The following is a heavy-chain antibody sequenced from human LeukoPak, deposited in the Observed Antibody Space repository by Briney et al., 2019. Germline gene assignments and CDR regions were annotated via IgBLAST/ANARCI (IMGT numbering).Heavy chain of an antibody. V-gene: IGHV3-23*01. Sequence: GGSLRLSCAASGFTFSSYAMSWVRQAPGKGLEWVSAISGSGGSTYYADSVKGRFTISRDNSKNTLYLQMNSLRAEDTAVYYCAKNSGVGYYDILTGGLIDYWGQGTLVTVSS. CDR3: AKNSGVGYYDILTGGLIDY. J-gene: IGHJ4*02. CDR2: ISGSGGST. CDR1: GFTFSSYA. D-gene: IGHD3-9*01.